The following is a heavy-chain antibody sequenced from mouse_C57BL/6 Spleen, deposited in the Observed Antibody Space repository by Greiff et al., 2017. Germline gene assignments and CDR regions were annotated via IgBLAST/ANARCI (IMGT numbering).Heavy chain of an antibody. CDR1: GYTFTDYE. D-gene: IGHD4-1*01. CDR2: IDPETGGT. V-gene: IGHV1-15*01. CDR3: TQLTGSYFDV. J-gene: IGHJ1*03. Sequence: SGAELVRPGASVTLSCKASGYTFTDYEMHWVKQTPVHGLEWIGAIDPETGGTAYNQKFKGKAILTADKSSSTAYMELRSLTSEDSAVYYCTQLTGSYFDVWGTGTTVTVSS.